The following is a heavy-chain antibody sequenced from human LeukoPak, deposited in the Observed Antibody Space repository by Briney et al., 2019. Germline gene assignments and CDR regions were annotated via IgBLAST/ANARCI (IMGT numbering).Heavy chain of an antibody. V-gene: IGHV3-15*01. CDR2: IKSKTDGGTT. J-gene: IGHJ4*02. D-gene: IGHD3-10*01. CDR3: TTDSGSITTQFE. CDR1: GFTFSNAW. Sequence: GGSLRLSCAASGFTFSNAWMSWVRQAPGKGLEWVGRIKSKTDGGTTDYAAPVKGRFTISRDDSKNTLYLQMNSLKTEDKAVYYCTTDSGSITTQFEWGQGTLVTVSS.